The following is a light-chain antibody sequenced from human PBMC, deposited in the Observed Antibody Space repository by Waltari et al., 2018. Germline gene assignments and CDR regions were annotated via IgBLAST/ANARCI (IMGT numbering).Light chain of an antibody. V-gene: IGLV2-8*01. CDR1: SSTFGVYSY. Sequence: QSALTQPPSASGSPGQSVTISCTGTSSTFGVYSYVSWYQHHPGKAPKLMIYEVNKWPSGVPDRFSGSKSGNTASLTVSGLQAEDEADYYCSSYAGPNSVVFGGGTKLTVL. CDR3: SSYAGPNSVV. J-gene: IGLJ2*01. CDR2: EVN.